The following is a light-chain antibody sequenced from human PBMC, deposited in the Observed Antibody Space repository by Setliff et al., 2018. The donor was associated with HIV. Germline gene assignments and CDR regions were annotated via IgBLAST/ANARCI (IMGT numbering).Light chain of an antibody. CDR3: SSYTTSSTLYV. Sequence: QSVLTQPASVSGSHGQTITISCTGTSSDVGGYYSVSWYQQHPGKAPKLMIYDVINRPSGVSNRFSGSRSGNTASLTISGLQVEDEAEYYCSSYTTSSTLYVFGPGTKVTVL. V-gene: IGLV2-14*03. J-gene: IGLJ1*01. CDR1: SSDVGGYYS. CDR2: DVI.